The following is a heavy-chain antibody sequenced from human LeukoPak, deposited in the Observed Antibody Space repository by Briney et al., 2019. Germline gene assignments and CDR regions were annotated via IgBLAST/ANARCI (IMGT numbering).Heavy chain of an antibody. V-gene: IGHV4-39*07. CDR3: AREPPALYDFWSGYYHHDAFDI. CDR1: GGSISNRTYY. D-gene: IGHD3-3*01. J-gene: IGHJ3*02. Sequence: SETLSLTCSVSGGSISNRTYYWGWIRQPPGKGLEWIGSVYYDGSTYYTASLKSRVTISVDTSKNQFSLKLSSVTAADTAVYYCAREPPALYDFWSGYYHHDAFDIWGQGTMVTVSS. CDR2: VYYDGST.